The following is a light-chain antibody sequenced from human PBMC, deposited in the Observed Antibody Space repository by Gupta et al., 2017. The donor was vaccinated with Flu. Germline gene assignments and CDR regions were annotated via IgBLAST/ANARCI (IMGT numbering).Light chain of an antibody. CDR1: QSVGTY. Sequence: EIVLTQSPATLSLSPGERATLSCRASQSVGTYLAWYQQQPGQTPRLLIYDASNRATGIPARFSGSGSGTDFILTISSLEPEDFAVYYCQKRSNWPPYTFGQGTRLEIK. V-gene: IGKV3-11*01. J-gene: IGKJ2*01. CDR3: QKRSNWPPYT. CDR2: DAS.